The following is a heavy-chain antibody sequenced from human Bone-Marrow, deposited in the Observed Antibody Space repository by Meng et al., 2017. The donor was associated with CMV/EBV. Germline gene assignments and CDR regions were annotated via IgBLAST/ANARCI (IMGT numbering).Heavy chain of an antibody. CDR3: ARKEEIAVEPADIGRDY. CDR2: INPNSGGT. J-gene: IGHJ4*02. Sequence: ASLKVSCKASGYTFTGYYIHWVRQAPGQGLEWMGWINPNSGGTKYAQKFQGRVTMTRDTSISTAYMELSRLRSDDTAVYYCARKEEIAVEPADIGRDYWGQGTLVTVSS. V-gene: IGHV1-2*02. D-gene: IGHD2-2*01. CDR1: GYTFTGYY.